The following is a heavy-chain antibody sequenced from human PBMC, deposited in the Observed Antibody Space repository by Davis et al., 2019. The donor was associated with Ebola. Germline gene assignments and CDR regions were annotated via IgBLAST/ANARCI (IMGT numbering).Heavy chain of an antibody. Sequence: ASVKVSCKASGYTFTSYAISWVRQAPGQGLEWMGWMNPNSGNTGYAQKFQGRVTLTRNTSISTAYMELSSLRSEDTAVYYCATKGSYDSGLDVWGQGTTVTVSS. J-gene: IGHJ6*02. V-gene: IGHV1-8*02. CDR1: GYTFTSYA. CDR3: ATKGSYDSGLDV. CDR2: MNPNSGNT.